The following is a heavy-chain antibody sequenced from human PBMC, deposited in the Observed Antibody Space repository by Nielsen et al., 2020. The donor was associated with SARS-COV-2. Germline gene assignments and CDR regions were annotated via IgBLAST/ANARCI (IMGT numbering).Heavy chain of an antibody. J-gene: IGHJ6*02. V-gene: IGHV3-23*01. Sequence: GESLKISCAASGFTFSNYAISWVRQAPGKGLEWVSTLSGRSESTYYADSVRGRFTISRDNSKNTLDLQMNSLRAGDTAVYYCVGGNYYYGMDVWGQGTTVTVSS. CDR3: VGGNYYYGMDV. CDR1: GFTFSNYA. D-gene: IGHD3-16*01. CDR2: LSGRSEST.